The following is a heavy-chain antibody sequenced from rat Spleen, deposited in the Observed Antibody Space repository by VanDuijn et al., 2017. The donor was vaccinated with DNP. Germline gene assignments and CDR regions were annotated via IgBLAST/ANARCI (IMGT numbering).Heavy chain of an antibody. CDR1: GFTFSGYA. CDR2: IFYDGSRT. CDR3: ARQTTALYFDY. J-gene: IGHJ2*01. D-gene: IGHD1-11*01. Sequence: EVQLVESGGGLVQPGNSLKLSCAASGFTFSGYAMAWVRQSPKKGLEWVATIFYDGSRTYYRDSVKGRFTISRDNAKSTLYLQMDSLRSEETATYYCARQTTALYFDYWGQGVMVTVSS. V-gene: IGHV5S10*01.